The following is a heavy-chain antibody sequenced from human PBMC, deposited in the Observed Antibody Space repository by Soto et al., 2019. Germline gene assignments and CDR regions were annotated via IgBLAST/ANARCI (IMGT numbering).Heavy chain of an antibody. J-gene: IGHJ4*02. V-gene: IGHV4-59*11. D-gene: IGHD3-16*01. CDR3: ATRPLGATFFGVFDY. CDR2: VYYRGNT. CDR1: GGSIRSHY. Sequence: SETLSLTCTVSGGSIRSHYWSWLRQSPGKGPQWIGYVYYRGNTNYNPSLESRVTMSLDTSKNQFSLKLNAVTAADTAVYYCATRPLGATFFGVFDYWSQGTLVTVSS.